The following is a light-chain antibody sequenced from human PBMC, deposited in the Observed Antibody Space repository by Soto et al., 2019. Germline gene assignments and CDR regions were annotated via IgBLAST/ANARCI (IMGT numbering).Light chain of an antibody. CDR3: QQFRSSPVT. V-gene: IGKV3-20*01. CDR2: GAS. Sequence: EIVLTQSPGTLSLSPGESATLSCRASQSVSASYLAWYQQKPGQAPRLLIYGASSRATGIPDRFSAGGSGTALTFTISRLEPEDFAVYYCQQFRSSPVTLGQGTKVEIK. CDR1: QSVSASY. J-gene: IGKJ2*01.